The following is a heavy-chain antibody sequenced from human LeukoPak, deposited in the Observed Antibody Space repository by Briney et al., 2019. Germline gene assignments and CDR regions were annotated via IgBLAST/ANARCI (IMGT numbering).Heavy chain of an antibody. V-gene: IGHV4-39*01. CDR3: ARQTGSGLFILP. J-gene: IGHJ4*02. D-gene: IGHD3/OR15-3a*01. Sequence: PSETLSLTCTVSGVSISSSYSYWGWIRQPPGMGLEWIGSIYYTGNTYYNASLKSQVSISIDTSKNQFSLKLTSETAADTAVYYCARQTGSGLFILPGGQGTLVTVSS. CDR2: IYYTGNT. CDR1: GVSISSSYSY.